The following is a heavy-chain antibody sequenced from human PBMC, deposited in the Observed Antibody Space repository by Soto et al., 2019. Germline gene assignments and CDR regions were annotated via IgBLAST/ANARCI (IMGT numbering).Heavy chain of an antibody. J-gene: IGHJ2*01. CDR2: IYYSGST. CDR3: ARELGDVDTALQRGYFDL. Sequence: QVQLQESGPGLVKPSETLSLTCTVSGGSISSYYWSWIRQPPGKGLEWIGYIYYSGSTNYNPSLKSRVTISVDTSKNQFSLKLSSATAADTAVYYCARELGDVDTALQRGYFDLWGRGTLVTVSS. D-gene: IGHD5-18*01. CDR1: GGSISSYY. V-gene: IGHV4-59*01.